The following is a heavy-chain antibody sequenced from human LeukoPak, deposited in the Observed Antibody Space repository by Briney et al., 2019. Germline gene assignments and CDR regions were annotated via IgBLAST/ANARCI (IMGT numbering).Heavy chain of an antibody. Sequence: ASVKVSCKASGYTFTSYYIHWVRQAPGQGLECMGIINPSGGSTSYAQKFQGRVTMTRDMSTSTVYMELSSLRSEDTAVYYCAKDQAAAVLLLLPGLFDYWGQGTLVTVSS. CDR3: AKDQAAAVLLLLPGLFDY. J-gene: IGHJ4*02. D-gene: IGHD3-10*01. CDR1: GYTFTSYY. CDR2: INPSGGST. V-gene: IGHV1-46*01.